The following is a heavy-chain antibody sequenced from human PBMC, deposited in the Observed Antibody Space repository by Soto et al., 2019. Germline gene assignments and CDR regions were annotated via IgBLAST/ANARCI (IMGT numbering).Heavy chain of an antibody. J-gene: IGHJ4*02. CDR2: IYYSGST. CDR1: GGSISSYY. CDR3: ARGMGSPDY. Sequence: QVQLQEXGPGLVKPSETLSLTCTVSGGSISSYYWSWIRQSPGKGLEWIGYIYYSGSTNYSPSLRSRVTISVDTSKNQFSLKLDSVTAADTAVYYCARGMGSPDYWGQGTLVTVSS. D-gene: IGHD1-26*01. V-gene: IGHV4-59*01.